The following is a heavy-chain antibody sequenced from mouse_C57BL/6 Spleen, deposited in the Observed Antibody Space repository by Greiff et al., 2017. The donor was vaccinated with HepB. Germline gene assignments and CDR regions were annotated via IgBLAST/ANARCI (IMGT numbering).Heavy chain of an antibody. CDR2: IYPGDGDT. CDR1: GYAFSSSW. D-gene: IGHD2-3*01. J-gene: IGHJ2*01. CDR3: AREFGYYDYFDY. Sequence: QVQLQQSGPELVKPGASVKISCKASGYAFSSSWMNWVKQRPGKGLEWIGRIYPGDGDTNYNGKFKGKATLTADKSSSTAYMQLSSLTSEDSAVYFCAREFGYYDYFDYWGQGTTLTVSS. V-gene: IGHV1-82*01.